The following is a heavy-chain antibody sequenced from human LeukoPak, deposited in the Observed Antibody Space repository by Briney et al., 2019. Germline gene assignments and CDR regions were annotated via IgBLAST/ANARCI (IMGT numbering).Heavy chain of an antibody. Sequence: GGSLRPSWAASGFTFSSYIINWVRQAPGKGLGGVSYISSSRSSIYYADSVKGRFTISRDNAKNSLYLQMNSLRAEDTAVYYCARSITIFASDYWGQGTLVTVSS. CDR1: GFTFSSYI. J-gene: IGHJ4*02. V-gene: IGHV3-48*04. CDR2: ISSSRSSI. D-gene: IGHD3-3*01. CDR3: ARSITIFASDY.